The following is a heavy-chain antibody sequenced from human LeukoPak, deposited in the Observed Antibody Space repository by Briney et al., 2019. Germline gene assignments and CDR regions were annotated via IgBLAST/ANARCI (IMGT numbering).Heavy chain of an antibody. CDR1: GVSISSHY. CDR2: IYYSGTT. CDR3: ARDFLPDY. Sequence: SETLSLTCTVSGVSISSHYWRWIRQPPGKGLEWIGYIYYSGTTNYNPSLKSRVTISVDTSKNQFSLKLSSVTAADTAVYYCARDFLPDYWGQGTLVTVSS. V-gene: IGHV4-59*11. J-gene: IGHJ4*02.